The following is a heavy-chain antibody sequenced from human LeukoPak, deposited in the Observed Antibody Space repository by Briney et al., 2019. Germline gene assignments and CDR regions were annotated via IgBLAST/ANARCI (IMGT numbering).Heavy chain of an antibody. CDR2: ISGSGGST. CDR1: GFTFSSYA. V-gene: IGHV3-23*01. D-gene: IGHD3-22*01. CDR3: AKYYYDSSGYQAFDY. J-gene: IGHJ4*02. Sequence: PGGSLRLSCAASGFTFSSYAMSWVRQAPGKGLEWVSAISGSGGSTYYADSVKGRSTISRDNSKNTLYLQMNSLRAEDTAVYYCAKYYYDSSGYQAFDYWGQGTLVTVSS.